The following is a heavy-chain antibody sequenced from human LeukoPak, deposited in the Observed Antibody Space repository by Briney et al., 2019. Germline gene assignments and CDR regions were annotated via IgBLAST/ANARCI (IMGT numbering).Heavy chain of an antibody. Sequence: SPSETLSLTCTVSGGSISSYYWSWIRQPPGKGLEWIGYIYTSGSTNYNPSLKSRVTISVDTSKNQFSLKLSSVTAADTAAYYCARRLYSSLPPYYYYTDVWGKGTTVTVSS. V-gene: IGHV4-4*09. CDR1: GGSISSYY. D-gene: IGHD6-6*01. CDR2: IYTSGST. J-gene: IGHJ6*03. CDR3: ARRLYSSLPPYYYYTDV.